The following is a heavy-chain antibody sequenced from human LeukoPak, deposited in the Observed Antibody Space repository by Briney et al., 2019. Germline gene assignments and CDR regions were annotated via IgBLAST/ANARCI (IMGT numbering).Heavy chain of an antibody. Sequence: ASVKVSCKALGYTFTDHYFHWLRQAPGQGLEWMGWIHPGRGDTNYAQKFQGRVSLTRDTSISTAYMELSRLTSDDTAVYYCAGGSATGLAYWGQGTLVTVSS. J-gene: IGHJ4*02. CDR2: IHPGRGDT. D-gene: IGHD1-1*01. CDR3: AGGSATGLAY. CDR1: GYTFTDHY. V-gene: IGHV1-2*02.